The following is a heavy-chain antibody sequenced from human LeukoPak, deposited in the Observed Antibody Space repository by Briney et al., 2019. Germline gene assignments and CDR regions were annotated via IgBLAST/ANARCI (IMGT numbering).Heavy chain of an antibody. J-gene: IGHJ5*02. CDR1: GYTFTGYF. V-gene: IGHV1-2*02. CDR2: INPNTGAT. D-gene: IGHD4-17*01. CDR3: ARTPYGDYSYNWFDP. Sequence: ASVKVSCKASGYTFTGYFMHWVRQAPGHGLECMGWINPNTGATNYTQKFRGRVTMTRDTSISTVHLELRGLKSDDTAVYYCARTPYGDYSYNWFDPWGQGTLVTVPS.